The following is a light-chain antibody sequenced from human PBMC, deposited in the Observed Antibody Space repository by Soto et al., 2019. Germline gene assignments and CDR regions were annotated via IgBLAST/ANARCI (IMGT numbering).Light chain of an antibody. Sequence: DIQMTPSPSSLSASVGDRGTITCRASQGISNYLAWYQQKPGKVPKLLIYAASTLQSGVPSRFSGSGSGTDFTLTISSLQPDDFATYYCQQYNTYSPWTFGQGTKVDIK. V-gene: IGKV1-27*01. CDR1: QGISNY. CDR3: QQYNTYSPWT. CDR2: AAS. J-gene: IGKJ1*01.